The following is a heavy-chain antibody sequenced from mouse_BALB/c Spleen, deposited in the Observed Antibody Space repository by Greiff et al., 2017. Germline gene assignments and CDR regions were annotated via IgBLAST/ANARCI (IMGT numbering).Heavy chain of an antibody. Sequence: EVKVVESGGGLVKPGGSLKLSCAASGFTFSSYAMSWVRQTPEKRLEWVASISSGGSTYYPDSVKGRFTISRDNARNILYLQMSSLRSEDTAMYYCAREGDGYYPAYWGQGTTLTVSS. V-gene: IGHV5-6-5*01. CDR2: ISSGGST. CDR1: GFTFSSYA. D-gene: IGHD2-3*01. J-gene: IGHJ2*01. CDR3: AREGDGYYPAY.